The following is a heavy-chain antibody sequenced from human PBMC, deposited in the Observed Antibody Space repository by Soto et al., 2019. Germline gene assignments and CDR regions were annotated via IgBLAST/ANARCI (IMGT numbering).Heavy chain of an antibody. V-gene: IGHV4-30-4*01. J-gene: IGHJ4*02. D-gene: IGHD7-27*01. CDR2: IYDGGTT. Sequence: SETLSLTFTVPGGSISSWYYYWSWIRQSPDKGLEWIGHIYDGGTTYSSPSLKGRVTISADTSETQFSLKLNSVSAADTAVYYCARGPSGDKVDYWGQGIQVTVSS. CDR1: GGSISSWYYY. CDR3: ARGPSGDKVDY.